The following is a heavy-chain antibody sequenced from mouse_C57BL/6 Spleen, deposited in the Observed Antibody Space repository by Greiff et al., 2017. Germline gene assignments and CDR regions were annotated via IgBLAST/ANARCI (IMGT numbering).Heavy chain of an antibody. CDR2: IDPSDSYN. Sequence: QVQLQQSGAELVMPGASVKLSCKASGYTFTSYWMHWVKQRPGQGLEWIGEIDPSDSYNNYNQKFKGKSTLTVDKSSSTAYMQLSSLTSEDSAVYYCARGYYGSMYYFDYWGQGTTLTVSS. J-gene: IGHJ2*01. CDR3: ARGYYGSMYYFDY. CDR1: GYTFTSYW. D-gene: IGHD1-1*01. V-gene: IGHV1-69*01.